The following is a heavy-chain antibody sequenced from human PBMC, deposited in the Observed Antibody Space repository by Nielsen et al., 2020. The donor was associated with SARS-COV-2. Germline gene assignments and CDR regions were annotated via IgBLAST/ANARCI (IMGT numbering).Heavy chain of an antibody. CDR2: ISWNSGSI. CDR1: GFTFDDYA. D-gene: IGHD4-17*01. Sequence: GGSLRLSCAASGFTFDDYAMHWVRQAPGKGLEWVSGISWNSGSIGYADSVKGRFTISRDNAKNSLYLQMNSLRAEDTALYYCAKDPVGMDVWGQGTTVTDSS. J-gene: IGHJ6*02. V-gene: IGHV3-9*01. CDR3: AKDPVGMDV.